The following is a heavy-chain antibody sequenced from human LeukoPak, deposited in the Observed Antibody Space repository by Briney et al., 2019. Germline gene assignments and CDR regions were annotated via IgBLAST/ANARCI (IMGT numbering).Heavy chain of an antibody. CDR2: IRFDGSNT. V-gene: IGHV3-30*02. Sequence: PGGTLRLSCAASGFTFSSFGMSWVRQAPGKGLEWVAFIRFDGSNTYYADSVKGRFTISRDNSKNTLYLQMNSLRTEDTAVYYCAKDIYSSSWQSSGYLDYWGQGTLVTVSS. CDR1: GFTFSSFG. J-gene: IGHJ4*02. D-gene: IGHD6-13*01. CDR3: AKDIYSSSWQSSGYLDY.